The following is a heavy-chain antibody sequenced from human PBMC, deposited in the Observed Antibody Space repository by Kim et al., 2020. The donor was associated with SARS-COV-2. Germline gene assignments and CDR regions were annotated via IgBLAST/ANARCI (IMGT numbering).Heavy chain of an antibody. CDR1: GFALSGSS. Sequence: GGSLRLSCAVSGFALSGSSIHWVRQASGKGLEWIGRTKSKINNYGARYSASVEGRFTVSRDDSKNTPYLLMNNVKVEDTAVCYCARIYVAGRGNWGQGTL. V-gene: IGHV3-73*01. D-gene: IGHD6-19*01. CDR3: ARIYVAGRGN. J-gene: IGHJ4*02. CDR2: TKSKINNYGA.